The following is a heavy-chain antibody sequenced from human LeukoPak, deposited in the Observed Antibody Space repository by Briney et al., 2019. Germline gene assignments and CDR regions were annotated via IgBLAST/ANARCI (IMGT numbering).Heavy chain of an antibody. V-gene: IGHV1-18*01. Sequence: GASVKVSCKASGYTFTSYGISWVRQAPGQGLEWMGWISAYNGNTNYAQKLQGRVTMTTDTSTSTAYMELRSLRSDDTAVYYCARDEGPAGYDSLLDYWGQGTLVTVSS. D-gene: IGHD5-12*01. J-gene: IGHJ4*02. CDR1: GYTFTSYG. CDR2: ISAYNGNT. CDR3: ARDEGPAGYDSLLDY.